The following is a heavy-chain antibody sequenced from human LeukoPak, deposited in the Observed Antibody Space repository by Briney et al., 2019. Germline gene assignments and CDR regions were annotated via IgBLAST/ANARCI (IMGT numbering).Heavy chain of an antibody. Sequence: PGGSLRLSCAASGFTFSDYWIHWVRQAPGKGPVWVSRINTDGSITNYADSVKGRFSISRDNAKNTLYLQMSSLRAEDTAVYYCARDRGPRTGFMVREAYDYWGQGTLVTVSS. CDR1: GFTFSDYW. CDR2: INTDGSIT. J-gene: IGHJ4*02. D-gene: IGHD3-10*01. CDR3: ARDRGPRTGFMVREAYDY. V-gene: IGHV3-74*01.